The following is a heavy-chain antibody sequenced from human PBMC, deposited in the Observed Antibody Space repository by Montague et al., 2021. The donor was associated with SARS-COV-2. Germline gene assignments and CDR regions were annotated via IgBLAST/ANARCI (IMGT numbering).Heavy chain of an antibody. CDR2: SDHRGST. Sequence: SETLSLTCAVSGGSFSNYYWCWIRQPPATGLERIGKSDHRGSTNYNPSLTRRVTISVDTSKNQFSLKLSSVTAADTAVYYCARHERQWLRLYPYYFDYWGQGTLVTVSS. J-gene: IGHJ4*02. D-gene: IGHD5-12*01. CDR1: GGSFSNYY. CDR3: ARHERQWLRLYPYYFDY. V-gene: IGHV4-34*01.